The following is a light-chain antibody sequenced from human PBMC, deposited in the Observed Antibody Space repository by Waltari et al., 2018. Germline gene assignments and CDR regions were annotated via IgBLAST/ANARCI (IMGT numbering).Light chain of an antibody. Sequence: DIVMTQSPDSLAVSLGERATINCKSSQSVLHSSNNQNYLAWYQQKPGQPPKLLIYWASTREAGVPDRFSGSGSGTDFTLTISSLQAEDVAVYYCQQYYSTPRTFGQGTKVEIK. CDR2: WAS. J-gene: IGKJ1*01. V-gene: IGKV4-1*01. CDR1: QSVLHSSNNQNY. CDR3: QQYYSTPRT.